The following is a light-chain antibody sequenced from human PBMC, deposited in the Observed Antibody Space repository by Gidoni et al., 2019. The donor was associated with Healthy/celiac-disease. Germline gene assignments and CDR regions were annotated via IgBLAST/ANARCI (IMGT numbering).Light chain of an antibody. CDR2: NAS. CDR3: QQRSNSSST. J-gene: IGKJ1*01. CDR1: QSVSSY. Sequence: EIVWTQSPATLSLSPGERATLSFRAIQSVSSYLAWYQQKPGQAPRLLIYNASNRATGIPARFSGSGSGTDFTLTIRSLEPEGFAVYYCQQRSNSSSTFGQGTKVEIK. V-gene: IGKV3-11*01.